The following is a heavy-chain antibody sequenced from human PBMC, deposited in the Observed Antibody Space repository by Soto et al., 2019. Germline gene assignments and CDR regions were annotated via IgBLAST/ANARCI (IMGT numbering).Heavy chain of an antibody. D-gene: IGHD6-13*01. CDR2: ISSNGGST. V-gene: IGHV3-64D*08. CDR3: AKDTHGYSSSWYYFDY. CDR1: GFTFSSYA. Sequence: PGGSLRLSCSASGFTFSSYAMHWVRQAPGKGLEYVSAISSNGGSTYYADSVKGRFTISRDNSKNTLYLQMSSLRAEDTAVYYCAKDTHGYSSSWYYFDYWGQGTLVTVSS. J-gene: IGHJ4*02.